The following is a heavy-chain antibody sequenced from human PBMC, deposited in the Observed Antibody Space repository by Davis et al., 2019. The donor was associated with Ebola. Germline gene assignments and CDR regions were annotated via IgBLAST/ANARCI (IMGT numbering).Heavy chain of an antibody. D-gene: IGHD5-18*01. V-gene: IGHV4-34*01. CDR2: INHSGSI. Sequence: MPSETLSLTCAVYGGSFSGYYWSWIRQPPGQGLEWIGEINHSGSINYNPSLKSRVTISVDTSKNQFSLKLSFVTAADTAVYYCAREGGYSFGYWRYNWFDPWGQGTLVTVSS. CDR3: AREGGYSFGYWRYNWFDP. J-gene: IGHJ5*02. CDR1: GGSFSGYY.